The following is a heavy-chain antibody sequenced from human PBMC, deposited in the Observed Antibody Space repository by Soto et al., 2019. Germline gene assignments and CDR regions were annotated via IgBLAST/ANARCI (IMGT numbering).Heavy chain of an antibody. CDR3: AKQSLVYGDYVPVNWFDP. D-gene: IGHD4-17*01. CDR2: ISGSGGST. Sequence: GGSLRLSCAASGFTFSSYAMSWVRQAPGKGLEWVSAISGSGGSTYYADSVKGRFTISRDNSKNTLYLQMNSLRAEDTAVYYCAKQSLVYGDYVPVNWFDPWGQGTLVTVYS. V-gene: IGHV3-23*01. CDR1: GFTFSSYA. J-gene: IGHJ5*02.